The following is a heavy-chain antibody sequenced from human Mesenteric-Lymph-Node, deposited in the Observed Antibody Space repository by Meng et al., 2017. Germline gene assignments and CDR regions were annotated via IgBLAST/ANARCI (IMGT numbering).Heavy chain of an antibody. CDR1: GGSFSGYY. CDR3: ARAGPYDSSGYYYGNLDY. J-gene: IGHJ4*02. D-gene: IGHD3-22*01. CDR2: INHSGST. Sequence: GSLRLSCAVYGGSFSGYYWSWIRQPPGKGLEWIGEINHSGSTNYNPSLKSRVTISVDTSKNQFSLKLSSVTAADTAVYYCARAGPYDSSGYYYGNLDYWGQGTLVTVSS. V-gene: IGHV4-34*01.